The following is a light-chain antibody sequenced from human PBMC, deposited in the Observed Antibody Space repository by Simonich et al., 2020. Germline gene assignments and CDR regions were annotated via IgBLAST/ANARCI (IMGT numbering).Light chain of an antibody. J-gene: IGLJ3*02. V-gene: IGLV6-57*01. CDR3: CSYAGSYTEV. Sequence: NFMLTQPHSVSESPGKTVTISCTRSSGSIASNYVQWYQQRPGSSPTTVIYEDNQRPSGVPDRFSGSIDSSSNSASLTISGLQAEDEADYYCCSYAGSYTEVFGGGTKLTVL. CDR1: SGSIASNY. CDR2: EDN.